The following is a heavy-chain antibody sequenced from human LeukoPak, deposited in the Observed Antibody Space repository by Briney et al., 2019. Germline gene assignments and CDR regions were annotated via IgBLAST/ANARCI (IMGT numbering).Heavy chain of an antibody. Sequence: GGSLRLSCAASGFTFSSYGMHWVRQAPGKGLEWVAFIRYDGSNKYYADSVKGRFTISRDNSKNTLYLQMNSLRAEDTAVYYCAKVRTTTTAANGDAFDIWGQGTMVTVSS. CDR3: AKVRTTTTAANGDAFDI. D-gene: IGHD4-17*01. V-gene: IGHV3-30*02. CDR1: GFTFSSYG. J-gene: IGHJ3*02. CDR2: IRYDGSNK.